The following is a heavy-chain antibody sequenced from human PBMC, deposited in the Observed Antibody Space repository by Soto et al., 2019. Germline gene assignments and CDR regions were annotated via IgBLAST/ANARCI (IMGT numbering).Heavy chain of an antibody. CDR2: MNPNNGNT. CDR3: ARGFFSYMDV. CDR1: GYTFTSYD. Sequence: ASVKVSCKASGYTFTSYDIHWARQATGQGLEWMGWMNPNNGNTGYAQKFQGRVTITRNTSRSTAYMELSSLRSEDTAVYYCARGFFSYMDVWGKGTTVTVSS. V-gene: IGHV1-8*03. J-gene: IGHJ6*03.